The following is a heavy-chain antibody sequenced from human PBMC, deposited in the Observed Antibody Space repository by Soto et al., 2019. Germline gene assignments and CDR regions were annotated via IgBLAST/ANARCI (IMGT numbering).Heavy chain of an antibody. J-gene: IGHJ4*02. D-gene: IGHD3-22*01. CDR1: GGSISSGDYY. CDR3: ARALYDSSGYYYFDY. Sequence: SETLSLTCTVSGGSISSGDYYWSWIRQPPGKGLEWIGYIYYSGSTYYNPSLKSRVTISVDTSKNQFSLKLSSVTAADTAVYYCARALYDSSGYYYFDYWGQGTLVTVSS. V-gene: IGHV4-30-4*01. CDR2: IYYSGST.